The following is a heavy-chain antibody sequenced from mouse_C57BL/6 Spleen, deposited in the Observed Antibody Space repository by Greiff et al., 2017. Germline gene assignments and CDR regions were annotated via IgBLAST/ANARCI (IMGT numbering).Heavy chain of an antibody. CDR1: GYTFTSYW. D-gene: IGHD1-1*01. CDR3: ARGGSSKGYYFDY. V-gene: IGHV1-53*01. Sequence: VQLQQPGTELVKPGASVKLSCKASGYTFTSYWMHWVKQRPGQGLEWIGNINPSNGGTNYNEKFKSKATLTVDKSSSTAYMQLSSLTSEDSAVYYCARGGSSKGYYFDYWGQGTTLTVSS. CDR2: INPSNGGT. J-gene: IGHJ2*01.